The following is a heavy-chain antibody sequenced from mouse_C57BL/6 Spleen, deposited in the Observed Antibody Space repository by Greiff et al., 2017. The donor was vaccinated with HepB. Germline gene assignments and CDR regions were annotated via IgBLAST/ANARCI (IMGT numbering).Heavy chain of an antibody. V-gene: IGHV1-42*01. CDR1: GYSFTGYY. CDR2: INPSTGGT. D-gene: IGHD1-1*01. Sequence: VQLQHSGPELVKPGASVKISCKASGYSFTGYYMNWVKQSPEKSLEWIGEINPSTGGTTYNQKFKAKATLTVDKSSSTAYMQLKSLTSEDSAVYYCARRGGSSYEGYFDVWGTGTTVTVSS. CDR3: ARRGGSSYEGYFDV. J-gene: IGHJ1*03.